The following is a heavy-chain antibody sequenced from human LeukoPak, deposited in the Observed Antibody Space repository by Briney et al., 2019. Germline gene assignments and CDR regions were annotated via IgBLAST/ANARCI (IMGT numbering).Heavy chain of an antibody. CDR1: GYTLTELS. Sequence: ASVKVSCKVSGYTLTELSMHWVRQAPGKGLEWMGGSDPEDGETIYAQKFQGRVTMTEDTSTDTAYMELSSLRSEDTAVYYCATGSSGPYYFDCWGQGTLVTVSS. CDR3: ATGSSGPYYFDC. J-gene: IGHJ4*02. D-gene: IGHD6-19*01. CDR2: SDPEDGET. V-gene: IGHV1-24*01.